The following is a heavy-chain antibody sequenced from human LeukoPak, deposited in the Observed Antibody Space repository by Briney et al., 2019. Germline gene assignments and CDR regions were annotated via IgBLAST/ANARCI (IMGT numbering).Heavy chain of an antibody. J-gene: IGHJ4*02. CDR2: IYSGGST. D-gene: IGHD3-22*01. Sequence: GGSLRLSCAASGFTVSSNYMSWVRQAPGKGLEWVSVIYSGGSTYYADSVKGRFTISRENSKNTLYLQMNSLRAEDTAVYYCAREGLDSSCYFFDYWGQGTLVTVSS. CDR3: AREGLDSSCYFFDY. CDR1: GFTVSSNY. V-gene: IGHV3-53*01.